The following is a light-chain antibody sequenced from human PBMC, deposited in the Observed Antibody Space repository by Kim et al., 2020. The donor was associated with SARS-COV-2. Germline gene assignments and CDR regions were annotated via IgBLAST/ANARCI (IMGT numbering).Light chain of an antibody. J-gene: IGLJ2*01. CDR3: SSYAGSNNHVV. V-gene: IGLV2-8*01. CDR1: SSDVGGYNY. Sequence: QSALTQPPSASGSPEQSVTISCTGTSSDVGGYNYVSWYQQHPGKAPKLMIYEVSKRPSGVPDRFSGSKSGNTASLTVSGLQAEDEADYYCSSYAGSNNHVVFGGGTQLTVL. CDR2: EVS.